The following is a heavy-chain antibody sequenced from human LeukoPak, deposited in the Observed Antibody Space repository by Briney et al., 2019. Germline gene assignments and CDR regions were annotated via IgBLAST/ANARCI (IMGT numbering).Heavy chain of an antibody. D-gene: IGHD4-17*01. CDR2: IIPIFGTA. CDR1: GGTFSSYA. J-gene: IGHJ5*02. V-gene: IGHV1-69*05. Sequence: SVKVSCKASGGTFSSYAISWVRQAPGQELEWMGGIIPIFGTANYAQKFQGRVTITTDESTSTAYMELSSLRSEDTAVYYCARDFPPYGDYLGDGNWFDPWGQGTLVTVSS. CDR3: ARDFPPYGDYLGDGNWFDP.